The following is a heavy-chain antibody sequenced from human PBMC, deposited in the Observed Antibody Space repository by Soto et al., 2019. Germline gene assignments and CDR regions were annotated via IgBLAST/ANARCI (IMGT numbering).Heavy chain of an antibody. J-gene: IGHJ4*02. Sequence: QVQLMESGGGVVQPGGSLRLSCAASGFTFRSYAIHWVRQAPGKGLEWVAIISYDGSTKFYTDSVKGRFSISRDNSNNTLYLQMNRLRSEDTDIYYCASDSRTGTTLPRGGLGQWGQGTLVTVSS. CDR1: GFTFRSYA. V-gene: IGHV3-30-3*01. CDR3: ASDSRTGTTLPRGGLGQ. D-gene: IGHD3-10*01. CDR2: ISYDGSTK.